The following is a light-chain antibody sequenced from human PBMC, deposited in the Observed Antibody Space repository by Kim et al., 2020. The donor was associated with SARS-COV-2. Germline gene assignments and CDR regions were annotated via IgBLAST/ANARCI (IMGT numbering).Light chain of an antibody. V-gene: IGLV2-14*01. Sequence: QSALTQPASVSGSPGQSITISCTGTSSDVGGVNHVSWYQQHPGKGPKLMTYDVTKWPSGVSDRFSASESGNAASLTISGLQTEDEADYYCSSYTSSGAYVFGTGTKVTVL. CDR2: DVT. CDR1: SSDVGGVNH. J-gene: IGLJ1*01. CDR3: SSYTSSGAYV.